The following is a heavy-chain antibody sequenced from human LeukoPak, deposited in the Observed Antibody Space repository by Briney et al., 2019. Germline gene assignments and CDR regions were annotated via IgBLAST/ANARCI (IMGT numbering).Heavy chain of an antibody. CDR2: IYPGDSDT. CDR1: GYSFTSYW. D-gene: IGHD6-19*01. V-gene: IGHV5-51*01. CDR3: ARIVRGSGWFFDY. Sequence: GESLKISCKGSGYSFTSYWIGWVRQMPGKGLGWMGIIYPGDSDTRYSPSFQGQVTISADKSISTAYLQWSSLKASDTAMYCCARIVRGSGWFFDYWGQGTLVTVSS. J-gene: IGHJ4*02.